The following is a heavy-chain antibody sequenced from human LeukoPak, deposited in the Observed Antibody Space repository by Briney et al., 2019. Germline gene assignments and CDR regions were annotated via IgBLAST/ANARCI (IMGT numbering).Heavy chain of an antibody. Sequence: SETLSLTCTVSGGSIGSYYWSWIRQPPGKGLEWIGYIYYSGSTNYNPSLKSRVTISVDTSKNQFSLKLSSVTAADTAVYYCARDAADDYGGNGVDYWGQGTLVTVSS. J-gene: IGHJ4*02. CDR1: GGSIGSYY. CDR3: ARDAADDYGGNGVDY. V-gene: IGHV4-59*01. D-gene: IGHD4-23*01. CDR2: IYYSGST.